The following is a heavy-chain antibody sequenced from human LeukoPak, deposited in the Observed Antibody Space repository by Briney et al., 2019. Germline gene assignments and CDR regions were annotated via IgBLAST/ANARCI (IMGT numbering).Heavy chain of an antibody. CDR1: GFTFTTYW. CDR2: INSDGSIT. J-gene: IGHJ4*02. D-gene: IGHD4-23*01. Sequence: QPGGSLRLSCAASGFTFTTYWMHWVRQAPGKGLVWVSHINSDGSITSYADSVKGRFTISRDSAKSTLYLQMNSLRVEDTAVYYCARGRPHGNDYWGQGTLVTVSS. CDR3: ARGRPHGNDY. V-gene: IGHV3-74*01.